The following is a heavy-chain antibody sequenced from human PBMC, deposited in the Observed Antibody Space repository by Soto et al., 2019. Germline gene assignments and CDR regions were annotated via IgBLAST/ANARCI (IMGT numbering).Heavy chain of an antibody. V-gene: IGHV1-46*03. CDR2: INPSGGST. CDR3: ARAYCGGDCYYYFDY. Sequence: ASVKVSCKASGYTFTSYYMHWVRQAPGQGLEWMGIINPSGGSTSYAQKFQGRVTMTRDTSTSTVYMELSSLRSEDTAVYYCARAYCGGDCYYYFDYWGQGTLVTVSS. CDR1: GYTFTSYY. J-gene: IGHJ4*02. D-gene: IGHD2-21*02.